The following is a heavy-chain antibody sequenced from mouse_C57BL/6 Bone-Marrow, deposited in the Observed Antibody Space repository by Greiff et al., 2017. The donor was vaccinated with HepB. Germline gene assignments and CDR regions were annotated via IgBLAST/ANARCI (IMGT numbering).Heavy chain of an antibody. D-gene: IGHD1-1*01. J-gene: IGHJ4*01. CDR3: ATYGRDYYAMDY. CDR2: IDPSDSYT. CDR1: GYTFTSYW. Sequence: QVQLQQPGAELVKPGASVKLSCKASGYTFTSYWMQWVKQRPGQGLEWIGEIDPSDSYTNYNQKFKGKATLTVDTSSSIAYMQLSSLTSEDSAVYYCATYGRDYYAMDYWGQGTSVTVSS. V-gene: IGHV1-50*01.